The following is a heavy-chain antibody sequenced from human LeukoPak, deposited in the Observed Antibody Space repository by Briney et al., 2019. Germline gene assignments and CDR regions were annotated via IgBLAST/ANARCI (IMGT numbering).Heavy chain of an antibody. V-gene: IGHV4-61*08. CDR2: IHYSGRT. Sequence: SETLSLTCTVSGASVSNGGSYWSWIRQPPGKGLEWIGYIHYSGRTNYSPALKSRVTISIDTSKNQFSLKLTSVTAADTAVYYYARVAGANDAFDRWGQGTLVTVSS. CDR1: GASVSNGGSY. CDR3: ARVAGANDAFDR. J-gene: IGHJ3*01.